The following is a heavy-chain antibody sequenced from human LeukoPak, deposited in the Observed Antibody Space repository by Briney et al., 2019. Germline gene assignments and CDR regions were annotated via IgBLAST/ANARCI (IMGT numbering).Heavy chain of an antibody. D-gene: IGHD6-13*01. J-gene: IGHJ4*02. V-gene: IGHV3-9*03. Sequence: GGSLRLSCAASGFTFDDYAMHWVRQAPGKGLEWVSGISWNSGSIGYADSVKGRFTISRDNAKNSLYLQMNSLRAEDMALYYCAKDSGAAAAGFDYWGQGTLVTVSS. CDR2: ISWNSGSI. CDR1: GFTFDDYA. CDR3: AKDSGAAAAGFDY.